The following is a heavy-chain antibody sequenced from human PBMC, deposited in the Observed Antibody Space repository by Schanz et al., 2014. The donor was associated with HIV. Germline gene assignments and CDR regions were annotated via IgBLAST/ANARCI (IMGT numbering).Heavy chain of an antibody. CDR2: IWYDGSNK. V-gene: IGHV3-33*06. Sequence: QVQLVESGGGVVQPGRSLRLSCAASGFTFSNYGMHWVRQAPGKGLEWVALIWYDGSNKYYADSVKGRFTISRENSKNTLYLQMNSLRAEDTAVYYCAKDQGYDFWSGYYNYYGMDVWGQGTTVTVSS. CDR3: AKDQGYDFWSGYYNYYGMDV. J-gene: IGHJ6*02. D-gene: IGHD3-3*01. CDR1: GFTFSNYG.